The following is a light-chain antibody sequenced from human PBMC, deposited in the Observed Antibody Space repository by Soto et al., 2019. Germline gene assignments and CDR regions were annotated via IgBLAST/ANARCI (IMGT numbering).Light chain of an antibody. J-gene: IGKJ4*01. V-gene: IGKV1-33*01. CDR2: DAS. Sequence: DIQMTQSPSSLSASVGDRVTITCQASQDSSNYLNCYQQKPGKAPKLLIYDASNLETGVPSRFSGSVSGTDFTCTISSLQPAEIATYYCQQYDNLPGLTFGGGTKVEIK. CDR1: QDSSNY. CDR3: QQYDNLPGLT.